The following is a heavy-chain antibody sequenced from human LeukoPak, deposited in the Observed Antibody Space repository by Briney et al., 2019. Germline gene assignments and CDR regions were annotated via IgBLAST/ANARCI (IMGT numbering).Heavy chain of an antibody. CDR1: GIIFSSDA. CDR3: AKDVKMFRGPMIMRHFDY. D-gene: IGHD3-10*01. CDR2: INGGTT. Sequence: GGSLRHSCAASGIIFSSDAMTWVRQAPGKGLEWVSSINGGTTLYAASVEGRFTISRDSSKNTLFLQMNSVRVEDTALYFCAKDVKMFRGPMIMRHFDYWGQGSLVTVSS. J-gene: IGHJ4*02. V-gene: IGHV3-23*01.